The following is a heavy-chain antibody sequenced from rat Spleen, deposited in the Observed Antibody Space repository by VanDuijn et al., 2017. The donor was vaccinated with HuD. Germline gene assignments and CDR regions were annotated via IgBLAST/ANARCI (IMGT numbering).Heavy chain of an antibody. CDR1: GFTFSSFA. V-gene: IGHV5-29*01. CDR2: ITSDGSRT. J-gene: IGHJ2*01. CDR3: TKRGYDCYTPFDY. D-gene: IGHD1-12*03. Sequence: EVQLVESGGGLVQPGRSLKLSCAASGFTFSSFAMAWVRQAPKKGLEWVATITSDGSRTFYPDSVKGRFTISRDNANSTLYLQMDSLRSEDTATYYCTKRGYDCYTPFDYWGQGVMVTVSS.